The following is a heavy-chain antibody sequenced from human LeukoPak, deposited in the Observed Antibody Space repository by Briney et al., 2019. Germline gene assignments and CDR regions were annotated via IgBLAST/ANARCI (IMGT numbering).Heavy chain of an antibody. J-gene: IGHJ4*02. CDR2: INPNNGGT. D-gene: IGHD3-10*01. V-gene: IGHV1-2*02. Sequence: GASVKVSCKASGYTFTGYFIHWVRQAPGQGLEWMGWINPNNGGTNYAQKFQGRVTMTTDTSTSTAYMELRSLRSDDTAVYYCARGASPGVDYWGQGTLVTVSS. CDR1: GYTFTGYF. CDR3: ARGASPGVDY.